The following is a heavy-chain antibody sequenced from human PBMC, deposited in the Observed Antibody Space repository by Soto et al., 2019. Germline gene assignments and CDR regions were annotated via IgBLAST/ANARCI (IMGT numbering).Heavy chain of an antibody. CDR3: ATRRGGGRALRFDP. J-gene: IGHJ5*02. D-gene: IGHD2-15*01. CDR1: GYSFTSYW. V-gene: IGHV5-10-1*01. Sequence: GESLKISCKGSGYSFTSYWINWVRQIPGRGLEWMGRIDPSDSYTNYSPSFQGHVIISADKSISTAYLQWSSLRASDTAMYYCATRRGGGRALRFDPCGQGTLVTVSS. CDR2: IDPSDSYT.